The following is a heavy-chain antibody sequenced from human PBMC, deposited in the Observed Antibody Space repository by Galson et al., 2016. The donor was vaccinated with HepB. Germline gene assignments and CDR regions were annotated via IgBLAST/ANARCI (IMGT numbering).Heavy chain of an antibody. CDR2: ISGDGSRV. V-gene: IGHV3-74*01. J-gene: IGHJ4*02. Sequence: SLRLSCAASGFAFTNYWMNWVRQAPGKGLVWVSRISGDGSRVNYADFVKGRVTLSRDNAKNTLCLQMNSLRAEDTAVYYCARDFSSYDEYFDLWGQGTLVTVSS. D-gene: IGHD3-3*01. CDR3: ARDFSSYDEYFDL. CDR1: GFAFTNYW.